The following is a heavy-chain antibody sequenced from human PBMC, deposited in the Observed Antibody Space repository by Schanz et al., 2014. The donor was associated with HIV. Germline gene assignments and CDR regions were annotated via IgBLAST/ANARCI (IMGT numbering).Heavy chain of an antibody. CDR3: AKPEYDSSGNSQSHFDY. J-gene: IGHJ4*02. Sequence: VQLVESGGGLVKPGGSLRLSCAASGFTFTDNYMSWVRPAPGKGPRWLSYIRDNGATSEYADSVKGRFTISRDNARTSLYLQMTTLRTEDTAVYYCAKPEYDSSGNSQSHFDYWGQGTLVTVSS. D-gene: IGHD3-22*01. CDR1: GFTFTDNY. CDR2: IRDNGATS. V-gene: IGHV3-11*01.